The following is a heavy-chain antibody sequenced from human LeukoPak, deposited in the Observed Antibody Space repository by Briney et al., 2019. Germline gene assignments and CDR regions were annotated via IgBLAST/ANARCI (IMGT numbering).Heavy chain of an antibody. V-gene: IGHV5-51*01. J-gene: IGHJ4*02. Sequence: GESLKISCKGSGYSFTSYWIGWVRQMPGKGLEWMGIIYPGASDTRYSPSFQGKVTISADKSISTAYLQWSSLKAWDTAMYYCARSYSSRWRPFDYWGQGTLVTVSS. CDR3: ARSYSSRWRPFDY. D-gene: IGHD6-13*01. CDR2: IYPGASDT. CDR1: GYSFTSYW.